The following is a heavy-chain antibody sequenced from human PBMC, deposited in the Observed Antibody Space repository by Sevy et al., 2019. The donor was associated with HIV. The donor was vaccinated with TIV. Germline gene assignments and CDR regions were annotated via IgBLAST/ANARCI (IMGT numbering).Heavy chain of an antibody. CDR3: ARGREPVGFGELLPPYYGMDV. D-gene: IGHD3-10*01. CDR2: IGTAGDT. V-gene: IGHV3-13*01. J-gene: IGHJ6*02. CDR1: GFTFSSYD. Sequence: GGSLRLSCAASGFTFSSYDMHWVRQATGKGLEWVSAIGTAGDTYYPGSVKVRFTISRENAKNSLYLQMNSLRAGDTAVYYCARGREPVGFGELLPPYYGMDVWGQGTTVIVSS.